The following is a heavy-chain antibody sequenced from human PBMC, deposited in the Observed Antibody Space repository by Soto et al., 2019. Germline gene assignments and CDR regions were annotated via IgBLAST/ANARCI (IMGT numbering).Heavy chain of an antibody. V-gene: IGHV3-11*01. Sequence: GGSLRLSCTGSGFDFGDYYMSWIRQAPGKGLEWVSYIDSGDGTTYYTDSVKGRFTISRDNAKKTVYLQMGSLRVEDTALHYCVRPYYSSSWFPFDRWGQGTLVTVSS. D-gene: IGHD6-13*01. CDR3: VRPYYSSSWFPFDR. CDR1: GFDFGDYY. CDR2: IDSGDGTT. J-gene: IGHJ4*02.